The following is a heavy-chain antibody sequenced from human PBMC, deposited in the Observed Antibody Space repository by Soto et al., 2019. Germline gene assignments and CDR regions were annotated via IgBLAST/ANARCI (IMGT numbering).Heavy chain of an antibody. CDR2: ININGANT. CDR1: GFTFNNYA. CDR3: ARDRPHFDY. V-gene: IGHV3-23*01. Sequence: GGSLRLSCAASGFTFNNYAMTWVRQAPGKGLEWVSAININGANTFYADSVKGRFTISRDSSKNTLYLQMNSLRAEDTAVYYCARDRPHFDYWGRGTLVTVSS. J-gene: IGHJ4*02.